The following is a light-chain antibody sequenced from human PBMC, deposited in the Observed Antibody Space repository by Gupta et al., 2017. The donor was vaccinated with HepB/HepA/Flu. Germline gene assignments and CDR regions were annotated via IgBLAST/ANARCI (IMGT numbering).Light chain of an antibody. CDR2: DAS. J-gene: IGKJ4*01. Sequence: EIVLTQSPGTLSLSPGERATLSCRASQSVTSYLAWYQQKPGQAPRLLIYDASNRATGIPARFSGSGSGTXFTLTIXSLEPEDFAVYYCQQRSNWPITFGXGTKVEIK. V-gene: IGKV3-11*01. CDR3: QQRSNWPIT. CDR1: QSVTSY.